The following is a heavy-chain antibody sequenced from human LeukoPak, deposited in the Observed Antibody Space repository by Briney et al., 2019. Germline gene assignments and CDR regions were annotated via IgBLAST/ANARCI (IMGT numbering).Heavy chain of an antibody. Sequence: GGSLRLSCAASGFTFSDYYMSWIRQAPGKGLEWVSYIDSGGSTTSYADSVTGRFTISRDNAKNSLSLQMYSMGAEDTAIYYCARDHSRYCSSTSCYSSYYFYGMDVWGQGTTVTVSS. CDR1: GFTFSDYY. D-gene: IGHD2-2*02. J-gene: IGHJ6*02. CDR2: IDSGGSTT. V-gene: IGHV3-11*01. CDR3: ARDHSRYCSSTSCYSSYYFYGMDV.